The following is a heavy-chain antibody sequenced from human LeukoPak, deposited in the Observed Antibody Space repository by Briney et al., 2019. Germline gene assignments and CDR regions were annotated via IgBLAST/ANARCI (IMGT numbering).Heavy chain of an antibody. Sequence: SETPSLTCTVSGGSISSGSYHWSWIRQPAGKALEWIGRIYPSGSTNYDPSLKSRVTISVDTSKNQFSLKMTSVTAADTAIYYCARHTWQWLPFDDWGQGTQVTISS. D-gene: IGHD5-12*01. CDR3: ARHTWQWLPFDD. V-gene: IGHV4-61*02. CDR2: IYPSGST. J-gene: IGHJ4*02. CDR1: GGSISSGSYH.